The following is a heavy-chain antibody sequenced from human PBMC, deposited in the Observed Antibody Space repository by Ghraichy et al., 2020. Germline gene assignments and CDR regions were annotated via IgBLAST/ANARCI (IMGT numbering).Heavy chain of an antibody. Sequence: ASVKVSCKASGYTFTSYDINWVRQATGQGLEWMGLMNPNSGNTGYAQKFQGRVTMTRNTSISTAYMELSSLRSDDTAMYYCARNPKARGGYYYYGMDVWGQGTTVTVSS. CDR1: GYTFTSYD. J-gene: IGHJ6*02. CDR3: ARNPKARGGYYYYGMDV. V-gene: IGHV1-8*01. D-gene: IGHD3-16*01. CDR2: MNPNSGNT.